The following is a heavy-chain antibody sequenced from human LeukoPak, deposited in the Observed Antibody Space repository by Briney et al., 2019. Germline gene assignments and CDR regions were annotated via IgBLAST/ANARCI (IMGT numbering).Heavy chain of an antibody. CDR2: ISHSGDT. CDR3: AREGQLWTDAFDI. CDR1: GDSMNRGRYY. D-gene: IGHD5-18*01. Sequence: SQTLSLMCTVSGDSMNRGRYYWSWLQQSPGKGLEWVGYISHSGDTYYNPSLKSRVTISVDRSKNQFSLKLSSVTAADTAVYYCAREGQLWTDAFDIWGQGTMVTVSS. V-gene: IGHV4-30-2*06. J-gene: IGHJ3*02.